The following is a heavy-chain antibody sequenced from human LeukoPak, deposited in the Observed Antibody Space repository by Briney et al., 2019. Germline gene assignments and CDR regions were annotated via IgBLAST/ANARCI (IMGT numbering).Heavy chain of an antibody. CDR3: ARDGDTAMALAFDY. D-gene: IGHD5-18*01. J-gene: IGHJ4*02. V-gene: IGHV3-33*08. CDR2: IWYDGSNK. CDR1: GFTFSSYG. Sequence: GGSLRLSCAASGFTFSSYGMHWVRQAPGKGLEWVAVIWYDGSNKYYADSVKGRFTISRDNSKNTLYLQMNSLRAEDTAVYYCARDGDTAMALAFDYWGQGTLVTVSS.